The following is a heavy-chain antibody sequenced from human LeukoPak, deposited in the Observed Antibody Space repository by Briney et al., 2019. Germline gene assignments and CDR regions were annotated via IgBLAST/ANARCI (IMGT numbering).Heavy chain of an antibody. J-gene: IGHJ3*02. V-gene: IGHV1-46*01. Sequence: ASVKVSCKASGYTFTSYYMHWVRQAPGQGLEWMGIINPSGGSTSYAQKFQGRVTMTRDTSTSTVYMELSSLRSEDTAVYYCAYPSTHDYGDHDAFDIWGQGTMVTVSS. CDR2: INPSGGST. CDR3: AYPSTHDYGDHDAFDI. CDR1: GYTFTSYY. D-gene: IGHD4-17*01.